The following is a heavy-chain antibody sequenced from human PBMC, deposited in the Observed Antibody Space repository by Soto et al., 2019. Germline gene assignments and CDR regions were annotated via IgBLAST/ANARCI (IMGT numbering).Heavy chain of an antibody. V-gene: IGHV3-33*01. CDR2: IWYDGSNK. CDR1: GFTFSSYG. J-gene: IGHJ6*02. CDR3: ARGQLADDYYYYGMDV. D-gene: IGHD6-6*01. Sequence: GGSLRLSCAASGFTFSSYGMHWVRQAPGKGLEWVAVIWYDGSNKYYADSVKGRFTISRDNSKNTLYLQMNSLRAEDTAVYYCARGQLADDYYYYGMDVWGQGTTVTVSS.